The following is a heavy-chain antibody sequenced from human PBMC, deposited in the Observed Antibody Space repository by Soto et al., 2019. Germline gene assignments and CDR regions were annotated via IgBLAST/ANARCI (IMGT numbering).Heavy chain of an antibody. CDR3: AREPNESYYFDY. CDR1: GYTFTNYY. V-gene: IGHV1-46*01. Sequence: GASVKVSCKASGYTFTNYYIHWVRQAPGQGLEWLGIIRPRGGRTEEAQRFQGRVTMTRDTSTSTVYMELTSLTSEDTAVYYCAREPNESYYFDYWGQGTLVTVSS. CDR2: IRPRGGRT. D-gene: IGHD5-18*01. J-gene: IGHJ4*02.